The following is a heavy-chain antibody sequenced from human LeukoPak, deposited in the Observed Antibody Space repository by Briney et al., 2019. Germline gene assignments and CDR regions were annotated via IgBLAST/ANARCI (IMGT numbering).Heavy chain of an antibody. V-gene: IGHV3-23*01. CDR1: GFTFSSYA. CDR2: ISGSGGST. D-gene: IGHD6-6*01. Sequence: GGSLRLSCAASGFTFSSYAMSWVRQAPGKGLEWVSAISGSGGSTYYADSVKGRFTISRDNSKNTLCLQMNSLRAEDTAVYYCARESLAPWYSSSSRWFDPWGQGTLVTVSS. J-gene: IGHJ5*02. CDR3: ARESLAPWYSSSSRWFDP.